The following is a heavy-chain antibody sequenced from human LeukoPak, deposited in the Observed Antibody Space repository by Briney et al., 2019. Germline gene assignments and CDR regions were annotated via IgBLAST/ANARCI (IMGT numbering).Heavy chain of an antibody. V-gene: IGHV1-46*01. D-gene: IGHD3-9*01. J-gene: IGHJ5*02. CDR1: GYTFTGYY. CDR3: ARDSGALTGYKNVNWFDP. CDR2: INPSGGST. Sequence: ASVKVSCKASGYTFTGYYMHWVRQAPGQGLEWMGIINPSGGSTSYAQKFQGRVTMTRDMSTSTVYMELSSLRSEDTAVYYCARDSGALTGYKNVNWFDPWGQGTLVTVSS.